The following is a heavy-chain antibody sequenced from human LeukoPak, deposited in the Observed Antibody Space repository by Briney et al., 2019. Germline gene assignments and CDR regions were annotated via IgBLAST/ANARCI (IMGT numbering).Heavy chain of an antibody. V-gene: IGHV4-59*08. D-gene: IGHD2/OR15-2a*01. CDR3: AGHHPRNTVDF. CDR1: DASITSFF. Sequence: SETLSLTCIVSDASITSFFWHWIRQPPGKGLEWIAYISDIGSINYNPSLKGRVTISLDTSKNQFSLKLSSVTAADTAVYYCAGHHPRNTVDFWGQGTLVTVSS. CDR2: ISDIGSI. J-gene: IGHJ4*02.